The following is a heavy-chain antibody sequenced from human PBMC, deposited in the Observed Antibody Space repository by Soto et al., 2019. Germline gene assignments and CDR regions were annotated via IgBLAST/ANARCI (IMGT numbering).Heavy chain of an antibody. V-gene: IGHV3-13*04. D-gene: IGHD3-22*01. CDR1: EFAYSTHH. CDR3: ARGPWPRGDSSGFYYYFDY. Sequence: GGSLRLSCAASEFAYSTHHMHWVRQATGKGLEWVSAIGTAGDTYYPDSVKGRFAISRENAKNSLYLQVNSLRVGDTAVYYCARGPWPRGDSSGFYYYFDYWGQGTLVTVSS. J-gene: IGHJ4*02. CDR2: IGTAGDT.